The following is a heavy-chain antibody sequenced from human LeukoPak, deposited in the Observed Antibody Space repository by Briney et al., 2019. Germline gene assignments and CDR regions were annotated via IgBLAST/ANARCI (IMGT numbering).Heavy chain of an antibody. D-gene: IGHD3-3*01. J-gene: IGHJ3*02. Sequence: SETLSLTCTVSGGSISSYYWSWIRQPAGKGLEWIGRVYSTGSTNYNPSLKSRITMTVDTSMNQISLKMSSVTAADTAVYFCARVVYDFWSGEGAFDMWSQGTKVTVSS. CDR3: ARVVYDFWSGEGAFDM. CDR1: GGSISSYY. V-gene: IGHV4-4*07. CDR2: VYSTGST.